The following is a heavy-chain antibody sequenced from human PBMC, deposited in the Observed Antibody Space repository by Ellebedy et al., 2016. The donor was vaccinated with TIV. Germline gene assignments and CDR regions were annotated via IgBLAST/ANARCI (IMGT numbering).Heavy chain of an antibody. D-gene: IGHD2-15*01. Sequence: GESLKISCAAWGFSFSNFWMSWVRQAPGKGLEWVSMIYNGASTYYADSVKGRFTISRDNSKNTLYVQMNSLRAEDTAVYYCARAGSGGSFDYWGQGTLVTVSS. V-gene: IGHV3-66*01. J-gene: IGHJ4*02. CDR3: ARAGSGGSFDY. CDR1: GFSFSNFW. CDR2: IYNGAST.